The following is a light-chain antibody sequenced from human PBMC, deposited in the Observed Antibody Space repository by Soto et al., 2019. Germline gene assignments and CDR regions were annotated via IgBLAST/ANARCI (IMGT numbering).Light chain of an antibody. CDR1: SSDVGAYDS. V-gene: IGLV2-14*01. CDR3: SSYTTTSTRV. Sequence: QSVLTQPASVSGSPGQSITISCTGTSSDVGAYDSVSWYQHHPAKAPKLMIYDVTNRPSGVSNRFSGSKSGNTASLTISGLQAEDEADYYCSSYTTTSTRVFGGGTKLTVL. J-gene: IGLJ3*02. CDR2: DVT.